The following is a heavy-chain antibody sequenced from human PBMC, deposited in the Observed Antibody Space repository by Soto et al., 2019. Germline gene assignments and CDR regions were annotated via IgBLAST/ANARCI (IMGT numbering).Heavy chain of an antibody. Sequence: ASVKVSCKASGGTFSSYAISWVRQAPGQGLEWMGGIIPIFGTANYAQKFQGRVTITADESTSTAYMELSSLRSEDTAVYYCARDRKYYDILTGSWGYYFDYWGQGTLVTVSS. CDR3: ARDRKYYDILTGSWGYYFDY. D-gene: IGHD3-9*01. J-gene: IGHJ4*02. CDR2: IIPIFGTA. CDR1: GGTFSSYA. V-gene: IGHV1-69*13.